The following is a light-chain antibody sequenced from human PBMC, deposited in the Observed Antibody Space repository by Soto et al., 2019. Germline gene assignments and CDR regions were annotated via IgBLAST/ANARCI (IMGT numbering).Light chain of an antibody. J-gene: IGKJ1*01. CDR2: GAS. Sequence: EIVMTQSPATLSVSPGESVTLSCRASLTMNNNIAWYQHKPGQAPRLLIFGASSRATGVRGRFSGSGFGTEFTLSISSLQSEDFAVYYCQQYNERPPWTFGQGTTVEMK. V-gene: IGKV3-15*01. CDR1: LTMNNN. CDR3: QQYNERPPWT.